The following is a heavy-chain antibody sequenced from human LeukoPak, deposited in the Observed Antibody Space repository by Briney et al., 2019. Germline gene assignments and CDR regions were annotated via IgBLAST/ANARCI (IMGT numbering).Heavy chain of an antibody. Sequence: PGKSLRLSCAASGFTFSNYGMHWVRQAPGKGLEWVAVISYDGTNKYYADSVKGRFTISRDNAKNSLYLQMNSLRAEDTALYYCAKDMVTNDYYGMDVWGQGTTVTVSS. V-gene: IGHV3-30*18. CDR1: GFTFSNYG. J-gene: IGHJ6*02. CDR3: AKDMVTNDYYGMDV. D-gene: IGHD3-10*01. CDR2: ISYDGTNK.